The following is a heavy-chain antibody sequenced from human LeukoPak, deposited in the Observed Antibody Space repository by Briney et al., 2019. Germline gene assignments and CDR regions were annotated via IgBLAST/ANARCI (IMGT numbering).Heavy chain of an antibody. CDR3: ARRNDFHI. V-gene: IGHV4-4*08. CDR1: GGSIKGYH. J-gene: IGHJ3*02. CDR2: IYSNEAA. Sequence: SETLSLTCTVSGGSIKGYHWSWIRQPPGKGLEWIGYIYSNEAAEYKPSLKSRVTISADTSKNQFSLKLTSVSAADTAIYYCARRNDFHIWGQGTMVTVSS.